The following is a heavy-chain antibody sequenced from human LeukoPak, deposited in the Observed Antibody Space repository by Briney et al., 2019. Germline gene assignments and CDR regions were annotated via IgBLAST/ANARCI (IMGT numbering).Heavy chain of an antibody. CDR3: ARETSHCVFDY. V-gene: IGHV3-48*03. Sequence: PGGSLRLSCTASGLLFDNYEMNWVRQAPGKGLEWISYSSSSGGNVQYVASAKGRFTISRDNAKNSLYLQMNSLRAEDTAIYYCARETSHCVFDYWGQGTLVTVSS. J-gene: IGHJ4*02. CDR1: GLLFDNYE. CDR2: SSSSGGNV. D-gene: IGHD2-21*02.